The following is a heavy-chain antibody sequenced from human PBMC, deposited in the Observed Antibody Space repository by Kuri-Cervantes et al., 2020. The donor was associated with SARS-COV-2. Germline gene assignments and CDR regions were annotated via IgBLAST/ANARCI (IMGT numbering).Heavy chain of an antibody. CDR3: AKDRVPAAIQYYYYGMDV. CDR2: ISGSGGST. D-gene: IGHD2-2*02. V-gene: IGHV3-23*01. J-gene: IGHJ6*02. CDR1: GFTFSSYA. Sequence: GESLKISCAASGFTFSSYAMSWVRQAPGKGLEWVSAISGSGGSTYYADSVKGRFTISRDNSKNTLYLQINSLRAEDTAVYYCAKDRVPAAIQYYYYGMDVWGQGTTVTVSS.